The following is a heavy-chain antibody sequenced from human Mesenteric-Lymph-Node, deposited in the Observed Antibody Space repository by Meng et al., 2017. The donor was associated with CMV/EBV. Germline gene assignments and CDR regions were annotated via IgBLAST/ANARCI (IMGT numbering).Heavy chain of an antibody. J-gene: IGHJ4*02. V-gene: IGHV1-8*01. CDR1: TSYD. D-gene: IGHD3-9*01. CDR2: MNSNSGNT. CDR3: ARDSDTYYDILTGHLPGQSDY. Sequence: TSYDINWVRQATGQGPEWMGWMNSNSGNTVYAQKFQGRVTMTRNTSISTAYMELSSLRSEDTAVYYCARDSDTYYDILTGHLPGQSDYWGQGTLVTVSS.